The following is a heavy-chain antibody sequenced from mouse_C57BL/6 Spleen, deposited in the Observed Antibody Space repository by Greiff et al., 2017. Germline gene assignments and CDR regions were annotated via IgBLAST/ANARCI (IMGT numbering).Heavy chain of an antibody. V-gene: IGHV2-2*01. CDR3: ARNYGPSTYYYAMDY. CDR2: IWSGGST. CDR1: GFSLTSYG. D-gene: IGHD1-1*01. J-gene: IGHJ4*01. Sequence: VQGVESGPGLVQPSQSLSITCTVSGFSLTSYGVHWVRQSPGKGLEWLGVIWSGGSTDYNAAFISRLSISKDNSKSQVFFKMNSLQADDTAIYYCARNYGPSTYYYAMDYWGQGTSVTVSS.